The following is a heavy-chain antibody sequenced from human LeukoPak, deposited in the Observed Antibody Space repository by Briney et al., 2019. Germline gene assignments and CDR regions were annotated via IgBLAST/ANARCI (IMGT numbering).Heavy chain of an antibody. CDR2: INHSGST. Sequence: GSLRLSCAASGFTFSSNIMSWVRQAPGKGLEWIGEINHSGSTNYNPSLKSRVTISVDTSKNQFSLKLSSVTAADTAVYYRARGVYYGSGSYYFRRNWFDPWGQGTLVTVSS. J-gene: IGHJ5*02. V-gene: IGHV4-34*01. CDR1: GFTFSSNI. D-gene: IGHD3-10*01. CDR3: ARGVYYGSGSYYFRRNWFDP.